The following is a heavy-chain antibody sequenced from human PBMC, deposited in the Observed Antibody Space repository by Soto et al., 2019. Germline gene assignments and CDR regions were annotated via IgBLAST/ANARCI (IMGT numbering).Heavy chain of an antibody. D-gene: IGHD2-21*01. CDR2: IYTRGTT. V-gene: IGHV3-53*01. CDR1: GFSVNNNY. J-gene: IGHJ4*02. CDR3: AKLWGYYFES. Sequence: HPGGSLRLSCSASGFSVNNNYMTWVRQAPGRRPEWVAVIYTRGTTHYADFATGRFTFSRDNSKSTLYLQMDSLRPEDTAVYYCAKLWGYYFESWGPGTLVTVSS.